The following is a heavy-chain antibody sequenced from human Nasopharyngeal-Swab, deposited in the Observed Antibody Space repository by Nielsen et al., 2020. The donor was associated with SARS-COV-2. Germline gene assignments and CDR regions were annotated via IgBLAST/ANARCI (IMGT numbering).Heavy chain of an antibody. CDR2: IYYSGST. Sequence: LRLSCTVSGGSISSSSYYWGWIRQPPGKGLEWIGSIYYSGSTYYNPSLKSRVTISVDTSKNQFSLKLSSVTAADTAVYYCARQRVAAAGHYYYYYGMDVWGQGTTVTVSS. CDR3: ARQRVAAAGHYYYYYGMDV. D-gene: IGHD6-13*01. CDR1: GGSISSSSYY. V-gene: IGHV4-39*01. J-gene: IGHJ6*02.